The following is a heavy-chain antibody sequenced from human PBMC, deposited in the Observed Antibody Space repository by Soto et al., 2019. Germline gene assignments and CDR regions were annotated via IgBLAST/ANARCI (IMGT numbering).Heavy chain of an antibody. CDR3: AKKGQPPYYYYGLDV. CDR1: GYTFTRYG. Sequence: QSHLVQSGGEVKKPGASVKVSCKASGYTFTRYGISWVRQAPGQGLEWMGWISGYNGDTNYAQNVQGRVSMTIDTSTSTAYMELRSLTSDDTAVYYCAKKGQPPYYYYGLDVWGQGTTVTVSS. V-gene: IGHV1-18*01. CDR2: ISGYNGDT. J-gene: IGHJ6*02.